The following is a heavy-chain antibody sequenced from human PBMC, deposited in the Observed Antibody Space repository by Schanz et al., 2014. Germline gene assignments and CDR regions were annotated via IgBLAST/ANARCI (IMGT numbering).Heavy chain of an antibody. J-gene: IGHJ4*02. V-gene: IGHV3-23*04. CDR3: AYYDVLTGFDY. D-gene: IGHD3-9*01. Sequence: VQLVESGGGVVQPGRSLRLSCAASGFTFSSYGMHWVRQAPGQGLEWVSAISGSGGSTYYADSVKGRFTISRDNSKNTLYLQINNLRAEDTAVYYCAYYDVLTGFDYWGQGTQVTVSS. CDR1: GFTFSSYG. CDR2: ISGSGGST.